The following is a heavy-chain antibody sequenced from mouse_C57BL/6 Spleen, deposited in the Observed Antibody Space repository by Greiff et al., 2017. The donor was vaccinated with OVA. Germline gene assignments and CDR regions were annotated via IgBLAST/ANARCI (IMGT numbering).Heavy chain of an antibody. D-gene: IGHD1-1*01. CDR3: SRDDYYFDAMDY. V-gene: IGHV3-6*01. CDR1: GYSITSGYY. J-gene: IGHJ4*01. CDR2: ISYDGSN. Sequence: DVQLVESGPGLVKPSQSLSLTCSVTGYSITSGYYWNWIRQFPGNKLEWMGYISYDGSNNYNPSLKNRISITRDTSKNQFFLKLNSVTTEDTATYYCSRDDYYFDAMDYWGQGTSVTVSS.